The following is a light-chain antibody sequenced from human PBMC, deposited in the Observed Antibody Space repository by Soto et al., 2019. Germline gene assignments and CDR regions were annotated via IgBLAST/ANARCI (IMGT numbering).Light chain of an antibody. Sequence: VLTQPPSASGSPGQSVTISCTGTSSDIGAYIYVSWYQQHPGKAPKLMISEVSRRPSGVPERFSGSKSGNTASLTVSGLQADDEAHYYCSSYAGSNNFVFGTGTKVTVL. J-gene: IGLJ1*01. CDR2: EVS. V-gene: IGLV2-8*01. CDR3: SSYAGSNNFV. CDR1: SSDIGAYIY.